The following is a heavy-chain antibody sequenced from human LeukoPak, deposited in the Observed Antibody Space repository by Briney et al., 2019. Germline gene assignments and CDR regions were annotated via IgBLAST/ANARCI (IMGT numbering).Heavy chain of an antibody. J-gene: IGHJ4*02. CDR3: AREYTGSEYFDY. Sequence: PGGSLRLSCLASGFTFSSYEMSWVRQAPGKGLEWVSYISYTPNTMYYADSVKGRFTISRDNAKNSLFLQVNSLRVDDTAVYYCAREYTGSEYFDYWGQGTLVTVSS. D-gene: IGHD5-12*01. CDR1: GFTFSSYE. CDR2: ISYTPNTM. V-gene: IGHV3-48*03.